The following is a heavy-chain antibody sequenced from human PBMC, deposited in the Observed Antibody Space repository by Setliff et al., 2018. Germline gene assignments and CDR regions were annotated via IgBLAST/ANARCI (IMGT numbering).Heavy chain of an antibody. J-gene: IGHJ4*02. CDR2: IKYDGSYI. CDR3: VTDTPFSDSWTGEDY. CDR1: GFTFSTYG. Sequence: GGSLRLSCAASGFTFSTYGMHWVRQPPGKGLEWVTFIKYDGSYIDYTDSVKGRFTLSRDNSKNTLYLQMNSLKTEDTAVYYCVTDTPFSDSWTGEDYWGQGTLVTVS. D-gene: IGHD2-8*02. V-gene: IGHV3-30*02.